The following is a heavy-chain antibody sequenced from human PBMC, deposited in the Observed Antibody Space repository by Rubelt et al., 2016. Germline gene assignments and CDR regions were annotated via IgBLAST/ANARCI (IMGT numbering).Heavy chain of an antibody. CDR3: AHLLAAAGYDFDY. V-gene: IGHV2-70*01. Sequence: QVTLRESGPALVKPTQTLTLTCTFSGFSLSTSGMCVSWIRQPPGKALEWLALIDWDDDKYYSTSLKTRLTISKDTPKSQVVRTMTNMDPVDTATYYCAHLLAAAGYDFDYGGQGNRVTVSS. CDR1: GFSLSTSGMC. CDR2: IDWDDDK. D-gene: IGHD6-13*01. J-gene: IGHJ4*02.